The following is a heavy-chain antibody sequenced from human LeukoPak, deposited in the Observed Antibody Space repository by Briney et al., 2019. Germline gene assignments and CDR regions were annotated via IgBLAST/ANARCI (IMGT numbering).Heavy chain of an antibody. CDR3: ARVTGGYSTNYYYYGMDV. CDR2: IKQDGSEK. J-gene: IGHJ6*02. CDR1: GFTFSSYW. V-gene: IGHV3-7*01. Sequence: GGSLRLSCAASGFTFSSYWMSWVRQAPGKGLEWVANIKQDGSEKYYVDSVKGRFTISRENAKNSLYLQMNSLRAEDTAVYYCARVTGGYSTNYYYYGMDVWGQGTTVTVSS. D-gene: IGHD5-12*01.